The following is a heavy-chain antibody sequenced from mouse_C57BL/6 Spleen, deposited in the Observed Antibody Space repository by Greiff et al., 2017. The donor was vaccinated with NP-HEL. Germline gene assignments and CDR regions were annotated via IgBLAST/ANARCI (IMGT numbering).Heavy chain of an antibody. Sequence: EVNVVESGGGLVQPKGSLKLSCAASGFSFNTYAMNWVRQAPGKGLEWVARIRSKSNNYATYYADSVKDRFTISRDDSESMLYLQMNNLKTEDTAMYYCVRQGGYDFSMDYWGQGTSVTVSS. D-gene: IGHD2-4*01. V-gene: IGHV10-1*01. J-gene: IGHJ4*01. CDR2: IRSKSNNYAT. CDR3: VRQGGYDFSMDY. CDR1: GFSFNTYA.